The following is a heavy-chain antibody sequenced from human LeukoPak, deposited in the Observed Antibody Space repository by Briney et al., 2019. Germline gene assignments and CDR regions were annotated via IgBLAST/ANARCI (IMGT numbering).Heavy chain of an antibody. CDR2: IKSKTDGGTT. CDR1: GFTFSSAW. V-gene: IGHV3-15*01. Sequence: GGSLRLSCAASGFTFSSAWMSWVGQAPGKGLEWVGRIKSKTDGGTTDYAAPVKGRFTISREDSENTLYLQMNTLKIEDTGVYYCTTAPASVDYWGQGTLVIVSS. CDR3: TTAPASVDY. J-gene: IGHJ4*02.